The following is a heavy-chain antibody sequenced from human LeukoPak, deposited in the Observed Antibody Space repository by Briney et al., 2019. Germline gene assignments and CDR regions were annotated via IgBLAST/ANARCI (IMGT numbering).Heavy chain of an antibody. CDR2: IYYSGST. V-gene: IGHV4-39*01. CDR1: GGSISSSSYY. D-gene: IGHD3-9*01. J-gene: IGHJ4*02. Sequence: PSETLSLTCTVSGGSISSSSYYWGWIRQPPGKGLEWIGSIYYSGSTYYNPSLKSRVTISVDTSKNQFSLKLSSVTAADTAVYYCARHWEYYDILTGYYGGYFDYWGQGTLVTVSS. CDR3: ARHWEYYDILTGYYGGYFDY.